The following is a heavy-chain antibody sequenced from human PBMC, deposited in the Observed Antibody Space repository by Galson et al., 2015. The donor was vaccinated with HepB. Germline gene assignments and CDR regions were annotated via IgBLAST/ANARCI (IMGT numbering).Heavy chain of an antibody. CDR3: AVGYSSSSTVDY. CDR2: ISSSSSYI. J-gene: IGHJ4*02. V-gene: IGHV3-21*01. CDR1: GFTFSSYS. Sequence: SLRLSCAASGFTFSSYSMNWVRQAPGKGLEWVSSISSSSSYIYYADSVKGRFTISRDNAKNSLYLQMNSLRAEDTAVYYCAVGYSSSSTVDYWGQGTLVTVSS. D-gene: IGHD6-13*01.